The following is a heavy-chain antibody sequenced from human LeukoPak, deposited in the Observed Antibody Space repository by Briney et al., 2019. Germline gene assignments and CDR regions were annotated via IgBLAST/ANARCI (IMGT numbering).Heavy chain of an antibody. Sequence: GSLSFSFAASGFTVSSNYMCWVRQPPVRGLGWSSVIDSGGSTYYADSAKGRFTISRDNSKNTLYLQMNSLRAEDTAVYYCASSRRGYRGYDLDYWGQGTLVTVSS. J-gene: IGHJ4*02. CDR3: ASSRRGYRGYDLDY. CDR2: IDSGGST. V-gene: IGHV3-53*03. CDR1: GFTVSSNY. D-gene: IGHD5-12*01.